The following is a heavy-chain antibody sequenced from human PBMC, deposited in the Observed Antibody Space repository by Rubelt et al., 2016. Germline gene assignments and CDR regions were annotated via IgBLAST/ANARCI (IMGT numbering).Heavy chain of an antibody. V-gene: IGHV1-18*01. D-gene: IGHD4-17*01. CDR3: ARDPYGDRHHDY. J-gene: IGHJ4*02. CDR2: ISAYNGNT. CDR1: GYTFTSYG. Sequence: QVQLVQSGAEVKKPGASVKVSCKASGYTFTSYGISWVRQAPGQGLEWMGWISAYNGNTNYAQKRQGRVTMTTNTSTGTAYRELRSLRSDDTAVYYCARDPYGDRHHDYWGQGTLVTVSS.